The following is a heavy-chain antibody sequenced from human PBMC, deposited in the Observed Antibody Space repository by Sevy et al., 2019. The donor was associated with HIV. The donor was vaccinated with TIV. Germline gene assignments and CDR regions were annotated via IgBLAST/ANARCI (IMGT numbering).Heavy chain of an antibody. CDR2: IWYDGSSK. CDR1: GFTFSSYG. D-gene: IGHD1-26*01. J-gene: IGHJ3*02. Sequence: GGSLRLSCAASGFTFSSYGMHWVRQAPGKGLEWVALIWYDGSSKYYADSVKGRFTISRDNSKNTLYLQMNSLRAEDTAVYYCAKGGPGRAFDIWGQGTMVTVSS. V-gene: IGHV3-33*06. CDR3: AKGGPGRAFDI.